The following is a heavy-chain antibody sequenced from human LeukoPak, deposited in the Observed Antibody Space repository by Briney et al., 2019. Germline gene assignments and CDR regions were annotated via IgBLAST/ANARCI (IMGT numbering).Heavy chain of an antibody. CDR2: INTDGSDT. V-gene: IGHV3-74*03. CDR3: ARQYHDSSGSRYFDF. J-gene: IGHJ4*02. CDR1: GFTFSSYW. D-gene: IGHD3-22*01. Sequence: PEGSLRLSCAASGFTFSSYWMHWVRQAPGKGLVLVSRINTDGSDTKYADSVKGRSTISRDNAKSTLFLQVNSLRAEDTAVYYCARQYHDSSGSRYFDFWGQGTLVTVSS.